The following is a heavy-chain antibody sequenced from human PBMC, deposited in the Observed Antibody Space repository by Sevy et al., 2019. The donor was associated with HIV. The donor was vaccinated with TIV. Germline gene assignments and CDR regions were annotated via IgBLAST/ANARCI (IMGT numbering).Heavy chain of an antibody. Sequence: ASVKVSCKASGGTFSSYGISWVRQAPGQGLEWMGGIIPILGTVNYAQKFQGRVTITADESTKTAYMELGSLRSEDTAVYYCARGLIATRRGGGYYFDYWGQGTLVTVSS. CDR2: IIPILGTV. V-gene: IGHV1-69*13. CDR3: ARGLIATRRGGGYYFDY. D-gene: IGHD6-6*01. CDR1: GGTFSSYG. J-gene: IGHJ4*02.